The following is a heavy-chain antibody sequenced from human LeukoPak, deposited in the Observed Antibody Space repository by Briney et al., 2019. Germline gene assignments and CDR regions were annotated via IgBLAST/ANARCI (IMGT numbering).Heavy chain of an antibody. CDR3: ARLDCLSNECYNY. V-gene: IGHV4-59*08. J-gene: IGHJ4*02. CDR2: INYSGRS. D-gene: IGHD2/OR15-2a*01. Sequence: SETLSLTCSVSGNSITSDFWSWIRQSPGKGLEWIGYINYSGRSEYDPSLKSRVTISVDRSTKRVSLKMRSVTAADTAVYYCARLDCLSNECYNYWAVGALVTVPS. CDR1: GNSITSDF.